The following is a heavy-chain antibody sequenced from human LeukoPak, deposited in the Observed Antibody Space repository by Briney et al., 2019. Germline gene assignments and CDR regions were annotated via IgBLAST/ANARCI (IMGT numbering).Heavy chain of an antibody. V-gene: IGHV1-3*01. CDR3: ARDRGVTMVRGVIDSFDY. D-gene: IGHD3-10*01. CDR2: INAGNGNT. CDR1: GYTFTNYA. J-gene: IGHJ4*02. Sequence: GASVKVSCKTSGYTFTNYAMQWVRQAPGQRLEWMGWINAGNGNTKYSQKFQGRVTITRDTSASIAYMKLSSLGSEDTAVYYCARDRGVTMVRGVIDSFDYWGQGTLVTVSS.